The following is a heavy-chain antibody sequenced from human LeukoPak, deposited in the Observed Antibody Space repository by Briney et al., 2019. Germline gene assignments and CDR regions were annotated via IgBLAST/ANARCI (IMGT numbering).Heavy chain of an antibody. Sequence: KSSETLSLTCTVSGGSISSYYWAWIRQPPGKGLEWIGYIHYSGSTNYNPSLKSRVTISVDTSKNQFSLKLSSVTAADTAVYYCARYSYGGYHFDYWGQGTLVTVSS. CDR3: ARYSYGGYHFDY. D-gene: IGHD5-18*01. CDR1: GGSISSYY. CDR2: IHYSGST. J-gene: IGHJ4*02. V-gene: IGHV4-59*01.